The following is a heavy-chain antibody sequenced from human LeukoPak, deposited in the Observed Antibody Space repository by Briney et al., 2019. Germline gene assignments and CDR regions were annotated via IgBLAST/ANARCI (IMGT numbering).Heavy chain of an antibody. Sequence: GGSLRLSCAASGFTFSSYWMHWVRQAPGQGLVWVSRINSDVSSTSYADSVKGRFTISRDNSKNTLYPQMNSLRGEDTAVYYCARYYYDSSGYYPTEGFDYWGQGNLVTVSS. J-gene: IGHJ4*02. CDR3: ARYYYDSSGYYPTEGFDY. D-gene: IGHD3-22*01. V-gene: IGHV3-74*01. CDR1: GFTFSSYW. CDR2: INSDVSST.